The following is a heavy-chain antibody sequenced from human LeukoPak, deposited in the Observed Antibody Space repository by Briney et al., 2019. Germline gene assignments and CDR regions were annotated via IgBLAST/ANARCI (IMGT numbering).Heavy chain of an antibody. CDR1: GGSISSYY. V-gene: IGHV4-59*01. CDR2: IYYSGST. D-gene: IGHD3-10*01. Sequence: SETLSLTCTVSGGSISSYYWSWIRQPPGKGLEWIGYIYYSGSTNYNPSLKSRVTISVDTSKNQFSLKLSSVTAADTAVYYCARISLWFGELTAFDIWGQGTMVTVSS. CDR3: ARISLWFGELTAFDI. J-gene: IGHJ3*02.